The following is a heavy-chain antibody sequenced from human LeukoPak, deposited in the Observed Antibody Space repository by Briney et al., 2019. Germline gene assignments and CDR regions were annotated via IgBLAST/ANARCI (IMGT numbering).Heavy chain of an antibody. CDR3: ARDKDGWYYMDV. V-gene: IGHV1-18*01. Sequence: ASVKVSCKASGGTFSSYAISWVRQAPGQGLEWMGWISAYNGNTNYAQKLQGRVTMTTDTSTSTAYMELRSLRSDDTAVYYCARDKDGWYYMDVWGKGTTVTVSS. CDR1: GGTFSSYA. CDR2: ISAYNGNT. J-gene: IGHJ6*03. D-gene: IGHD5-24*01.